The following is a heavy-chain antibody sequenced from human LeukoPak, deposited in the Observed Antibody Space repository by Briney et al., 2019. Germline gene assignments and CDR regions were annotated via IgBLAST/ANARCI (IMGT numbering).Heavy chain of an antibody. Sequence: ASVKVSCKASGYIFTGYYMHWVRQAPGQGLEWMGWINPNSGGTNYAQKFQGRVTMTRDTSISTAYMELSRLRSDDTAVYYCARDGDYDSSGYYLLDYWGQGTLVTVSS. J-gene: IGHJ4*02. CDR2: INPNSGGT. V-gene: IGHV1-2*02. CDR1: GYIFTGYY. CDR3: ARDGDYDSSGYYLLDY. D-gene: IGHD3-22*01.